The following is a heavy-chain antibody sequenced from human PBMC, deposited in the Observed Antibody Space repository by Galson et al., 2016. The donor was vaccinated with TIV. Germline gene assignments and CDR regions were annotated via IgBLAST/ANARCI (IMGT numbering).Heavy chain of an antibody. D-gene: IGHD3-22*01. Sequence: SLRLSCAASGFTFRSFAMTCARQAPGKGLEWVSRISAGGCRIDYADSVKGRFTTSRDNPKNTLYLQMSSLGANDTDVYFCAKMGCSGCDYVRRFDLWGQGTLATVSS. V-gene: IGHV3-23*01. CDR3: AKMGCSGCDYVRRFDL. CDR1: GFTFRSFA. J-gene: IGHJ4*02. CDR2: ISAGGCRI.